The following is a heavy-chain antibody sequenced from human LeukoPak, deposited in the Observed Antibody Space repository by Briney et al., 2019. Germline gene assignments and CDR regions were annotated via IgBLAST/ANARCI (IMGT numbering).Heavy chain of an antibody. J-gene: IGHJ6*02. Sequence: GGSLRLSCAASGFTVSSYWMSWVRQAPGKGLECVANIKQDGSEKYYVDSVKGRFTISRDNAKNSLYLQMNSLKAEDTAVFYCARGRGMDVWGQGTTVTVSS. CDR3: ARGRGMDV. V-gene: IGHV3-7*04. CDR2: IKQDGSEK. CDR1: GFTVSSYW.